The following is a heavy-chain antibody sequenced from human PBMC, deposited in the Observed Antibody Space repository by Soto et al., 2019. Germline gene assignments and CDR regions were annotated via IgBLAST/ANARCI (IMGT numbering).Heavy chain of an antibody. Sequence: SVKVSCKASGDVFRSYGLNWVRQAPGQGLEWMGGIIPISGTTNYAQKFQGRVAITADESTDTVYMELGRLRSEDTAVYFCARVRCFNGLCHTADYGMDVWGQGTTVTVS. CDR3: ARVRCFNGLCHTADYGMDV. J-gene: IGHJ6*02. CDR1: GDVFRSYG. V-gene: IGHV1-69*13. CDR2: IIPISGTT. D-gene: IGHD2-8*01.